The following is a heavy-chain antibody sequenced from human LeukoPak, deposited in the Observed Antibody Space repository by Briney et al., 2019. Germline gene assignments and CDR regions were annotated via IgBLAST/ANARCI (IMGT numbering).Heavy chain of an antibody. Sequence: GGSLRLSCATSGFTFSGTWMTWVRQAPGKGLECITNISPDGSEKYYLDSVKGRFIVSRDNAKKLVYLQMNIRRVEDTAIYFCATDLNHDSGGWGQGTLVTVS. CDR2: ISPDGSEK. D-gene: IGHD1-26*01. CDR1: GFTFSGTW. CDR3: ATDLNHDSGG. V-gene: IGHV3-7*01. J-gene: IGHJ4*02.